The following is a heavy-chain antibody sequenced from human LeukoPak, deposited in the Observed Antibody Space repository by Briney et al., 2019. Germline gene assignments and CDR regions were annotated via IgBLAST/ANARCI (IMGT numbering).Heavy chain of an antibody. V-gene: IGHV4-4*07. CDR2: IYTSGST. CDR3: ARGYYGSGSYSGRKDYYYMDV. CDR1: GGSISSYY. Sequence: SETLSLTCTVSGGSISSYYWSWIRQPAGKGLEWIGRIYTSGSTNYNPSLKSRVTISVDTSKNQFSLKLSSVTAADTAVYYCARGYYGSGSYSGRKDYYYMDVWGKGTTVTISS. D-gene: IGHD3-10*01. J-gene: IGHJ6*03.